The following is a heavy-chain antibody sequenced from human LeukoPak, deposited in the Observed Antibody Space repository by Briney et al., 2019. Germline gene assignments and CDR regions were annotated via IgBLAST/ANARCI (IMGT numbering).Heavy chain of an antibody. CDR1: GFTFSSYS. J-gene: IGHJ4*02. CDR3: ARGMDSSSSYPGY. Sequence: PGGSLRFSYAVSGFTFSSYSMTWVRQAPGKGLEWGSYISSTSSTVYYADSVKGRFTISRDTAKNSLYLQMNSLRAEDTAVYFCARGMDSSSSYPGYWGEGTLVTVSS. CDR2: ISSTSSTV. V-gene: IGHV3-48*01. D-gene: IGHD6-6*01.